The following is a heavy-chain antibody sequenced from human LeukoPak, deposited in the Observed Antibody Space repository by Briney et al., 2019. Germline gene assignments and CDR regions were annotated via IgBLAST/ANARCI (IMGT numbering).Heavy chain of an antibody. V-gene: IGHV1-2*02. CDR3: ARVAAGCSSTSCYNGFDY. J-gene: IGHJ4*02. Sequence: GASVKVSCKASGYTFTGYYMHWVRQAPGQGLEWMGWINPNSGGTNYAQKFQGRVTMTRYTSISTAYMELSRLRSDDTAVYYCARVAAGCSSTSCYNGFDYWGQGTLVNVSS. CDR2: INPNSGGT. CDR1: GYTFTGYY. D-gene: IGHD2-2*02.